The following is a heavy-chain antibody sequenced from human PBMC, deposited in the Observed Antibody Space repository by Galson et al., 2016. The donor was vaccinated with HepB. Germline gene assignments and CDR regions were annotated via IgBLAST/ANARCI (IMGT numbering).Heavy chain of an antibody. CDR2: INGDGTIV. Sequence: SLRLSCAASGFTFSNYWMYWLRQVPGKGLVWLSHINGDGTIVTYGDSVKGRFTTSRDNAKNTLYPQLNSLSVEDTALYHCARDRYCSGNTCWGQGTLVTVSS. V-gene: IGHV3-74*03. D-gene: IGHD2-15*01. CDR1: GFTFSNYW. CDR3: ARDRYCSGNTC. J-gene: IGHJ4*02.